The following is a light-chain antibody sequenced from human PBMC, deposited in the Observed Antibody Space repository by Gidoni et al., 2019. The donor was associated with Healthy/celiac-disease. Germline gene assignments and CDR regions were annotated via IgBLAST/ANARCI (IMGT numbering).Light chain of an antibody. CDR3: QQYYRTLVT. CDR2: AAS. J-gene: IGKJ2*01. V-gene: IGKV1-NL1*01. CDR1: QGMSNS. Sequence: DIQMTQSPSSLSASVGDRVTITCRASQGMSNSLAWYQQKPGEAPKLLLYAASRLESGVPSRFRGSGSGTDYTLTISSLQPEDFATYYCQQYYRTLVTLXXXTQLEIK.